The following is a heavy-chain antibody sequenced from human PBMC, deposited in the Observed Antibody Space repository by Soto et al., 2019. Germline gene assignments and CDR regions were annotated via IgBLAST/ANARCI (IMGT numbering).Heavy chain of an antibody. D-gene: IGHD3-22*01. V-gene: IGHV1-3*01. CDR2: INAGNGNT. J-gene: IGHJ3*02. CDR1: GYTFTSYA. CDR3: ARDTNYYDSSGYFDAFDI. Sequence: ASVKVSFKASGYTFTSYAMHWLRQAPGQRLEWMGWINAGNGNTKYSQKFQGRVTITRDTSASTAYMELSSLRSEDTAVYYCARDTNYYDSSGYFDAFDIWGQGTMVTVSS.